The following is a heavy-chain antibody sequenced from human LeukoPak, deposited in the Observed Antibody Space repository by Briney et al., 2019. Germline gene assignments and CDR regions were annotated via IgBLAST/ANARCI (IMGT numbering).Heavy chain of an antibody. CDR2: ISGSGGST. D-gene: IGHD4-17*01. CDR1: GFTFSSYA. Sequence: PGGSLRLSCAASGFTFSSYAMSWVRQAPGKGLEWVSAISGSGGSTYYADSVKGRFTISRDNSKNTLYLQMNSLGAEDTAVYYCAKDRTTVTTKGYFQHWGQGTLVTVSS. CDR3: AKDRTTVTTKGYFQH. V-gene: IGHV3-23*01. J-gene: IGHJ1*01.